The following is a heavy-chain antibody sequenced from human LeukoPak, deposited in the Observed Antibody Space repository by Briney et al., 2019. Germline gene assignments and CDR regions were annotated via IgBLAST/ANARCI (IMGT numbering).Heavy chain of an antibody. D-gene: IGHD7-27*01. CDR3: ARGPHWDPHFDY. CDR1: GYTFTGYY. J-gene: IGHJ4*02. V-gene: IGHV1-2*02. Sequence: ASVKVSCKASGYTFTGYYMHWVRQAPGQGLEWMGWINPNSGGTIYAQKFLGRVTMTRDTSISTAYMELSRLRSDDTAVYYCARGPHWDPHFDYWGQGTLVTVSS. CDR2: INPNSGGT.